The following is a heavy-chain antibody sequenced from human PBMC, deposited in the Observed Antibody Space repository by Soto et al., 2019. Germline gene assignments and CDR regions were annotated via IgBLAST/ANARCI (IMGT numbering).Heavy chain of an antibody. Sequence: VQLVESGGGLVQPGGSLRLSCAASGFTFSSYAMTWVRQAPGKGLEWVSAISGSGGSTYYADSVKGRFTISRDNSKNTLYLQMNSLRAEDTAVYYCAKSSLEGSSSGRAGDYWGQGTLVTVSS. D-gene: IGHD6-6*01. V-gene: IGHV3-23*04. CDR2: ISGSGGST. J-gene: IGHJ4*02. CDR3: AKSSLEGSSSGRAGDY. CDR1: GFTFSSYA.